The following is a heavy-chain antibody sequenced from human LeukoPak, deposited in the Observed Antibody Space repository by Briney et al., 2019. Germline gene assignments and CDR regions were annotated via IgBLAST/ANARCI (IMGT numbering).Heavy chain of an antibody. CDR2: INPSSGDT. J-gene: IGHJ4*02. CDR1: AYTFTDYY. Sequence: GASVKVSCKASAYTFTDYYVHWVRQAPGQGLEWMGRINPSSGDTNYAQNFQGRVTMTRDTSTSTAYMELSRLRSDDTAVYYCATTSGCFYYWGQGTLVTVSS. CDR3: ATTSGCFYY. D-gene: IGHD1-26*01. V-gene: IGHV1-2*06.